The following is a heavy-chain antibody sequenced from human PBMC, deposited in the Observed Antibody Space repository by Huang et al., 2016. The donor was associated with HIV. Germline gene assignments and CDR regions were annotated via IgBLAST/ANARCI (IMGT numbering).Heavy chain of an antibody. CDR1: GGNFNSYT. D-gene: IGHD3-3*01. J-gene: IGHJ3*02. Sequence: QVQLVQSGAEVKKPGSSVKVSCKASGGNFNSYTINWGRQAPGQGPEWMGGSLPILGKPNYAQRFQGRLTITADGSTSTAYMVLSGLRPEDSAVYYCAKWGGQTAYDFRRAHCFDIWGQGTVVTVSS. CDR3: AKWGGQTAYDFRRAHCFDI. CDR2: SLPILGKP. V-gene: IGHV1-69*01.